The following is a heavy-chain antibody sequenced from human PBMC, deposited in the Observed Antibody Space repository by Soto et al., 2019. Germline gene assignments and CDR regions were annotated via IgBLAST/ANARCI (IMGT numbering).Heavy chain of an antibody. J-gene: IGHJ4*02. CDR1: GYTFTSYA. Sequence: ASVKVSCKASGYTFTSYAMHWVRQAPGQRLEWMGWINAGNGNTKYSQKFQGRVTITRDTSASTAYMELSSLRSEDTAVYYCATGGLRGPSVSVKYYFDYWGQGTLVTVSS. D-gene: IGHD3-16*02. CDR3: ATGGLRGPSVSVKYYFDY. V-gene: IGHV1-3*01. CDR2: INAGNGNT.